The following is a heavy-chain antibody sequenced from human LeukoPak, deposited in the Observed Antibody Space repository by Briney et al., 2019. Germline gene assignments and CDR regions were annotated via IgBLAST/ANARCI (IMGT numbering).Heavy chain of an antibody. CDR3: AKASDRYYFDY. J-gene: IGHJ4*02. CDR1: GFTFSTYA. Sequence: GGCLRLSCAASGFTFSTYAMHWVRQAPGKGLEWVSGISASGGSTFYADSVKGRFTISKDNSKNTLFLQMNSLRREDTAMYYCAKASDRYYFDYWGQGTPVTVSS. CDR2: ISASGGST. V-gene: IGHV3-23*01. D-gene: IGHD2-21*01.